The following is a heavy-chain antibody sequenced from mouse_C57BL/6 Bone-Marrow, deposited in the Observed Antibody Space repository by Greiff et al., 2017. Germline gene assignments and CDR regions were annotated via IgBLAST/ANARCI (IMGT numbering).Heavy chain of an antibody. CDR2: ISNLAYSI. Sequence: EVQLVASGGGLVQPGGSLTLSCAASGFTFSDYGMAWFRQAPRKGPEWVAFISNLAYSIYYADTVTGRFTISRENAKNTLYLEMSSLRSEDTAMYYCARRSKDWYFDVWGTGTTVTVSS. CDR3: ARRSKDWYFDV. J-gene: IGHJ1*03. D-gene: IGHD1-1*01. CDR1: GFTFSDYG. V-gene: IGHV5-15*01.